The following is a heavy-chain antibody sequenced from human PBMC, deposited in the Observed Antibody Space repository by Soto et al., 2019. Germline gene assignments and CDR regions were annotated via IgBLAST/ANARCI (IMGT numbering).Heavy chain of an antibody. D-gene: IGHD1-26*01. J-gene: IGHJ4*02. V-gene: IGHV4-59*01. CDR1: GGSISSYY. Sequence: PSETLSLTCTVSGGSISSYYWSWIRQPPGKGLEWIGFIYYSGSTNYNPSLKSRVTISVDTSKNQFSLRLNSVTAADTAVYHCARDGVGATAPFDYWGQGTLVTAPQ. CDR2: IYYSGST. CDR3: ARDGVGATAPFDY.